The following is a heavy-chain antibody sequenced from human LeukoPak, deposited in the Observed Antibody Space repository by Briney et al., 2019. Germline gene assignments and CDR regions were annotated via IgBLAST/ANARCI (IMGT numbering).Heavy chain of an antibody. Sequence: SETVSLTCTVSGGSISSYYWGWIPQSPVKGLEGIGYIFPSGSAFYNPSLERRVTISVDTSENQFYLTLSSVTAADTAVYYCARRNHYFYSMDVWGKGTTVTVSS. V-gene: IGHV4-4*09. CDR1: GGSISSYY. CDR2: IFPSGSA. CDR3: ARRNHYFYSMDV. J-gene: IGHJ6*03.